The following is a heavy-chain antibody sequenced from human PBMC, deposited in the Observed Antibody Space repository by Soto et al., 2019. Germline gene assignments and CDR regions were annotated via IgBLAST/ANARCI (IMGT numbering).Heavy chain of an antibody. CDR1: GGSFSGYY. CDR2: INHGGST. V-gene: IGHV4-34*01. J-gene: IGHJ4*02. Sequence: SETLSLTCAVYGGSFSGYYWSWIRQPPGKGLEWIGEINHGGSTNYDPSLKSRVTISVDTSKNQFSLKLSSVTAADTAVYYCARVRGLWVYGDYIDYWGQGTLVTVSS. D-gene: IGHD4-17*01. CDR3: ARVRGLWVYGDYIDY.